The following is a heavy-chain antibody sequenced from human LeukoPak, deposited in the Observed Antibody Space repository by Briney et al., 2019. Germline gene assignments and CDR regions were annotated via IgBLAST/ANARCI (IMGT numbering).Heavy chain of an antibody. Sequence: GGSLRLSCAASGFTFSSYGMSWVRQAPGKGLEWVSAISGSGGSTYYADSVKGRFTISRDNSKNTLYLQMNSPRAEDTAVYYCARLRASIAVAGNFDYWGQGTLVTVSS. D-gene: IGHD6-19*01. CDR2: ISGSGGST. J-gene: IGHJ4*02. CDR1: GFTFSSYG. CDR3: ARLRASIAVAGNFDY. V-gene: IGHV3-23*01.